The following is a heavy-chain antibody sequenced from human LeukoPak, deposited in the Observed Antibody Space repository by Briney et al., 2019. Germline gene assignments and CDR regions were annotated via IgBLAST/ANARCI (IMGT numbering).Heavy chain of an antibody. CDR3: ATSKYSGSY. CDR1: RYTFTKYN. CDR2: MNPYNNYT. V-gene: IGHV1-8*03. D-gene: IGHD1-26*01. J-gene: IGHJ4*02. Sequence: ASVKVSCKPSRYTFTKYNIKWVRQATGQGLEWMGRMNPYNNYTVSKQEFQGRGTITKNTSIRTSYMELSSLRSEDTALYYCATSKYSGSYWGQGTLVTVSS.